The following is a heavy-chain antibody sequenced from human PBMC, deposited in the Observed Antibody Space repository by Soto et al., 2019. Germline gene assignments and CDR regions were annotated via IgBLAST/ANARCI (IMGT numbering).Heavy chain of an antibody. V-gene: IGHV1-2*02. D-gene: IGHD3-9*01. J-gene: IGHJ2*01. Sequence: QVKLVQSGAEVKKPGASVKVSCKASGYTFTDYYMHWVRQAPGQGLEWMGWINPDSGATNYAQKFQGRVAMTRDTSISTAYMELSRLRSDDTAVYYCARRYYDVLAGYPSFDLWGRGTLVTVSS. CDR2: INPDSGAT. CDR1: GYTFTDYY. CDR3: ARRYYDVLAGYPSFDL.